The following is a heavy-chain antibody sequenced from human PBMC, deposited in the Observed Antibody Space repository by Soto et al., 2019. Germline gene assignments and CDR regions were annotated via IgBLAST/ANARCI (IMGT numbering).Heavy chain of an antibody. CDR1: GGTFSSYA. CDR2: IIPIFGTA. D-gene: IGHD6-13*01. V-gene: IGHV1-69*13. J-gene: IGHJ5*02. Sequence: ASVKVSCKASGGTFSSYAISWVRQAPGQGLEWMGGIIPIFGTANYAQKFQGRVTITADESTSTAYMELSSLRSEDTAVYYCARDASIAAAVSWFDPRGQGTLVTVSS. CDR3: ARDASIAAAVSWFDP.